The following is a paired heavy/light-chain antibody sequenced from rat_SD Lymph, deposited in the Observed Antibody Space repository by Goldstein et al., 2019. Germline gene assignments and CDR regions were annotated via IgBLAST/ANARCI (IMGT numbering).Heavy chain of an antibody. V-gene: IGHV6-22*01. Sequence: EVQILETGGGLVKPGGSLRLSCATSGFNFNDYFMNWVRQAPGKGLEWVAQIRDKDYNYATYYAESLEGRLTISRDDSKSSVYLQVSSLRAEDTAIYYCSGGPSYWYFDFWGPGTMVTVSS. D-gene: IGHD1-11*01. CDR1: GFNFNDYF. J-gene: IGHJ1*01. CDR3: SGGPSYWYFDF. CDR2: IRDKDYNYAT.
Light chain of an antibody. CDR1: QSLLYNENKKNY. Sequence: DIVMTQTPSSQAVSAGEKVTMSCKSSQSLLYNENKKNYLAWYQQKPGQSPKLLIYWTSTRESGVPDRFIGSGSGTDFTLTINSVQAEDLAVYYCQQSYNFPRTFGGGTKLEL. CDR2: WTS. V-gene: IGKV8S4*01. CDR3: QQSYNFPRT. J-gene: IGKJ1*01.